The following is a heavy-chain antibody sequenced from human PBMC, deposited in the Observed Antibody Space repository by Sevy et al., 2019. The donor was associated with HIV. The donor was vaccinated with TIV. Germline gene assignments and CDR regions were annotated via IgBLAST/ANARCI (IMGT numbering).Heavy chain of an antibody. CDR3: ARDPITSSLEYYYYYGMDV. J-gene: IGHJ6*02. CDR2: TIPIFGTA. D-gene: IGHD5-12*01. V-gene: IGHV1-69*13. Sequence: ASVKVSCKASGGTFSSYAISWVRQAPGQGLEWMGGTIPIFGTANYAQKFQGRVTITADESTSTAYMELSSLRSEDTAVYYCARDPITSSLEYYYYYGMDVWGQWTTVTVSS. CDR1: GGTFSSYA.